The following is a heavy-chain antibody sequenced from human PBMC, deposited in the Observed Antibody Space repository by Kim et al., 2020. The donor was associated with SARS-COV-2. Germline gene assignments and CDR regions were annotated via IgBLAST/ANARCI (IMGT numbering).Heavy chain of an antibody. V-gene: IGHV1-2*02. CDR2: T. Sequence: TKYAQKFQGRVTMTRDTSISTAYMELSRLRSDDTAVYYCARIRGSGSYHWGQGTLVTVSS. D-gene: IGHD3-10*01. CDR3: ARIRGSGSYH. J-gene: IGHJ5*02.